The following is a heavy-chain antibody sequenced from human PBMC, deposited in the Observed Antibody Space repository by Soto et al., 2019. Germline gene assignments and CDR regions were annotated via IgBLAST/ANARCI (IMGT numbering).Heavy chain of an antibody. CDR1: GFTFSRYA. Sequence: QVQLVESGGGVVQPGRSLRLSCAASGFTFSRYAMHWVRQAPGKGLEWVAVISYDGSNKYYTDSVKGRLTISRDNSKNTLYLQVDSLRGDDTAMYYCSKDLAYYGSGTYYALDVWGQGTTVTVSS. D-gene: IGHD3-10*01. CDR3: SKDLAYYGSGTYYALDV. V-gene: IGHV3-30*18. CDR2: ISYDGSNK. J-gene: IGHJ6*02.